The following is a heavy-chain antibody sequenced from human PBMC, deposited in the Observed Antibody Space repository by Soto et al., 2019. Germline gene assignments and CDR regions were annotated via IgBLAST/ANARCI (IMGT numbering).Heavy chain of an antibody. D-gene: IGHD3-10*01. CDR2: INTGGTI. J-gene: IGHJ6*02. CDR1: GFTFDTYA. Sequence: EVQLVESGGGFVQPGGSLRLSCVASGFTFDTYALDWVRQAPGKGLEWVTYINTGGTIYYADAVKGRFTISRDNAKISLYLQVNSLRDEDTAVYYCARDGRRGYDMDVWGQGTTVTVSS. V-gene: IGHV3-48*02. CDR3: ARDGRRGYDMDV.